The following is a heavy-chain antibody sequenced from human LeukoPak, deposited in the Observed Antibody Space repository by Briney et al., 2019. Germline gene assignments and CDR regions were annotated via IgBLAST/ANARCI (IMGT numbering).Heavy chain of an antibody. V-gene: IGHV3-74*01. CDR2: INSDGSST. CDR1: GFTFSSYW. Sequence: PGGSLRLSCAASGFTFSSYWMHWVRQAPGKGLVWVSRINSDGSSTNYADSVNGRFTISRDNAKNTLYLQMNSLRAEDTAVYYCATARDCSSTSCYGRAFDIWGQGTMVTVSS. D-gene: IGHD2-2*01. CDR3: ATARDCSSTSCYGRAFDI. J-gene: IGHJ3*02.